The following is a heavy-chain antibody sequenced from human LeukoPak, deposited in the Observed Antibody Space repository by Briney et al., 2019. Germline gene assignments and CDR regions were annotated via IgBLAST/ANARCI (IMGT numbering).Heavy chain of an antibody. Sequence: SQTLSLTCAIPGDSVSSNSVTWNWTRQSPSRGLEWLGRTYYRSTWYNDYAVSVRGRITVNPDTSKNQFSLHLNSVTPEDTAVYYCARRLTQYDCFDPWGQGILVTVSS. V-gene: IGHV6-1*01. D-gene: IGHD2-2*01. CDR3: ARRLTQYDCFDP. J-gene: IGHJ5*02. CDR1: GDSVSSNSVT. CDR2: TYYRSTWYN.